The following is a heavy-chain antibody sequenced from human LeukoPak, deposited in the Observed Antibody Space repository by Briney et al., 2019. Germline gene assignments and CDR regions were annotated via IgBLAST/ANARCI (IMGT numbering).Heavy chain of an antibody. D-gene: IGHD1-20*01. V-gene: IGHV3-23*01. CDR2: LTGDGNT. CDR3: AKVKWKLIGYFDY. Sequence: GESLRLSCAASGFTFTSYAMSWVRQAPGKGLEWVSVLTGDGNTYYADSVKGRFINSRDDSKNTLFLQMNSLRAEDTAVYFCAKVKWKLIGYFDYWGQGTLVTVSS. J-gene: IGHJ4*02. CDR1: GFTFTSYA.